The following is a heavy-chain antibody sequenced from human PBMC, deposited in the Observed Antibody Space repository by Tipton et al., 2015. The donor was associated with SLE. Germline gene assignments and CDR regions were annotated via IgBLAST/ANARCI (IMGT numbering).Heavy chain of an antibody. CDR2: IYYSGST. Sequence: TLSLTCTVSGGSISSYYWSWIRQPPGKGLEWIGYIYYSGSTYYNPSLKSRVTISVDTSKNQFSLKLSSVTAADTAVYYCARSTDYSKFDYWGQGTLVTVSS. CDR3: ARSTDYSKFDY. D-gene: IGHD4-11*01. CDR1: GGSISSYY. V-gene: IGHV4-59*12. J-gene: IGHJ4*02.